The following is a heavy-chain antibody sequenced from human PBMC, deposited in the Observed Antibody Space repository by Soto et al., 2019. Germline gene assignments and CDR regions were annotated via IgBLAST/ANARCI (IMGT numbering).Heavy chain of an antibody. CDR1: GFTFTNYA. D-gene: IGHD3-22*01. Sequence: EVQLLESGGGLVHPGGSLRLSCAASGFTFTNYAMSWVRQAPGKGREWVSVTSGSGGSTYYADSVKGRFTISRDNSKNTLYLQMDSLRAEDTAVYYCAKVIVVITAAGDYFDHWGQGTLVTVSS. V-gene: IGHV3-23*01. CDR3: AKVIVVITAAGDYFDH. CDR2: TSGSGGST. J-gene: IGHJ4*02.